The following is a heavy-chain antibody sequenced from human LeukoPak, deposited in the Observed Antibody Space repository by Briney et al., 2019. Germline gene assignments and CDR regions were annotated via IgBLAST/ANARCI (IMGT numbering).Heavy chain of an antibody. CDR1: GFTFGDYA. D-gene: IGHD5-18*01. J-gene: IGHJ6*02. V-gene: IGHV3-49*03. CDR3: QVDTAMLSYGMDV. CDR2: IRSKAYGGTT. Sequence: GSLRLSCTASGFTFGDYAMSWFRQAPGKGLEWVGFIRSKAYGGTTEYAASVKGRFTISRDDSKSIAYLQMNSLKTEDTAVYYCQVDTAMLSYGMDVWGQGTTVTVSS.